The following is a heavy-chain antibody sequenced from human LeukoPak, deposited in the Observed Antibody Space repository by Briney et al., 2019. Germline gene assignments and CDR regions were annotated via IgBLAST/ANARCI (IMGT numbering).Heavy chain of an antibody. CDR1: GFTFNNYC. D-gene: IGHD3-16*01. CDR2: IKEDGSQK. J-gene: IGHJ4*02. Sequence: GSLRLSCVASGFTFNNYCMSWVRQAPGKGLEWVANIKEDGSQKKYVESVKGAFTISRDNAKNSLYLQMNKLRAEDTAVYYCAREQRDGMILFDYWGQGKLVIVSS. CDR3: AREQRDGMILFDY. V-gene: IGHV3-7*01.